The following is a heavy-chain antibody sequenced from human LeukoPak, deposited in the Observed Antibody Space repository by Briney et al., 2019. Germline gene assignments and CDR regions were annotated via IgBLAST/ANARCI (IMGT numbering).Heavy chain of an antibody. D-gene: IGHD3-10*01. CDR1: GSTVSSNY. J-gene: IGHJ4*02. Sequence: GGSLRLSCAASGSTVSSNYMSWVRQALGKGLEWVPVIYSGGSTYYADSVKGRFTISIDNSKNTLYLQMNSLRSEDTAVYYCARGVYMVWGGNNYFCYWGQGTLVT. V-gene: IGHV3-66*02. CDR2: IYSGGST. CDR3: ARGVYMVWGGNNYFCY.